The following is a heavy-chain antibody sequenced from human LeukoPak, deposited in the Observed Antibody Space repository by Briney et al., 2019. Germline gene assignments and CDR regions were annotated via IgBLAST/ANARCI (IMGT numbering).Heavy chain of an antibody. D-gene: IGHD3-10*01. J-gene: IGHJ5*02. V-gene: IGHV4-39*01. CDR2: IYYSGST. CDR3: ASGRYYGSGSQYNWFDP. CDR1: GGSISSSSYH. Sequence: PSETLSLTCTVSGGSISSSSYHWGWIRQPPGKGLEWIGSIYYSGSTYYNPSLKSRVTISVDTSKNQFSLKLSSVTAADTAVYYCASGRYYGSGSQYNWFDPWGQGTLVTVSS.